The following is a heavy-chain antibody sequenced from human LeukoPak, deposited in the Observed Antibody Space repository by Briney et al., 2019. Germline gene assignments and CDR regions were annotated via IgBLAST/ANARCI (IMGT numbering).Heavy chain of an antibody. CDR3: ARGAMTTTPKGISDWFDP. Sequence: SETLSLTCTVSGGSISSSSYYWGWIRQPPGKGLEWIGSIYYSGSTYYNPSLKSRVTISVDTSKNQFSLKLSSVTAADTAVYYCARGAMTTTPKGISDWFDPWGQGTLVTVSS. V-gene: IGHV4-39*01. CDR2: IYYSGST. CDR1: GGSISSSSYY. D-gene: IGHD4-17*01. J-gene: IGHJ5*02.